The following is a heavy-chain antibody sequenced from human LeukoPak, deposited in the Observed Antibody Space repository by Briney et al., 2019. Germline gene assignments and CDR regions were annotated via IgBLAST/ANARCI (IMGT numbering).Heavy chain of an antibody. V-gene: IGHV4-59*01. Sequence: KPSETLSLTCTVSGGSISSYYWSWLRQPPGKGLEWIGYIYYSGSTNYNPSLKSRVTISVDTSKNQFSLKLSSVTAADTAMYYCARVGDDIGGYFDYWGQGTLVTVSS. CDR3: ARVGDDIGGYFDY. D-gene: IGHD1-26*01. J-gene: IGHJ4*02. CDR2: IYYSGST. CDR1: GGSISSYY.